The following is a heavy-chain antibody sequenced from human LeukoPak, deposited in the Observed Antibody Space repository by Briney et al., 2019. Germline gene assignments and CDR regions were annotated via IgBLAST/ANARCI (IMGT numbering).Heavy chain of an antibody. Sequence: ASVKVSCTASGYTFTSYGISWVRQAPGQGLEWMGWISAYNGNTNYAQKLQGRVTMTTDTSTSTAYMELRSLRSDDTAVYYCARGGGPYYYDSSAPIPDYWGQGTLVTVSS. CDR1: GYTFTSYG. D-gene: IGHD3-22*01. CDR2: ISAYNGNT. V-gene: IGHV1-18*01. J-gene: IGHJ4*02. CDR3: ARGGGPYYYDSSAPIPDY.